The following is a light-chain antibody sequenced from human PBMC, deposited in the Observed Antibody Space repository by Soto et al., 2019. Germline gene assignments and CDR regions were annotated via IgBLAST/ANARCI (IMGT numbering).Light chain of an antibody. CDR2: RNN. CDR3: AAWDDSLDYV. Sequence: QSVLTQPPSASGTPGQRVTISCSGSRSNIGSNYVYWYQQLPGTAPKLLIYRNNQRPSGVPDRFSGSKSGTSASLAISGLRSEDEADYYCAAWDDSLDYVFGTGTKVTVL. J-gene: IGLJ1*01. CDR1: RSNIGSNY. V-gene: IGLV1-47*01.